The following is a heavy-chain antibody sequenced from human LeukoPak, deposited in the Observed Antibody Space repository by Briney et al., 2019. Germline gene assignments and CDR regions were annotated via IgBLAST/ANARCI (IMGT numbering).Heavy chain of an antibody. CDR2: IYHSGST. Sequence: SETLSLTCAVSGCSISKSYYWGWIRPPPGKGLEGIGSIYHSGSTYYNPSLKSRVTISVDTSKNQFSLKLSSVTAASTSMCYCARGYDSSGYYYGINWYFDLWGRGTLVTVSS. D-gene: IGHD3-22*01. V-gene: IGHV4-38-2*01. J-gene: IGHJ2*01. CDR1: GCSISKSYY. CDR3: ARGYDSSGYYYGINWYFDL.